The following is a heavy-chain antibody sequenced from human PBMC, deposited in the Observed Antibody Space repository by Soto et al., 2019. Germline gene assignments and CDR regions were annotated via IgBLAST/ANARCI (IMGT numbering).Heavy chain of an antibody. CDR1: GFTFSSYA. V-gene: IGHV3-64*01. D-gene: IGHD3-10*01. J-gene: IGHJ6*03. CDR3: AREVDYGRFGGMGDVYYCYMGV. Sequence: PGGSLRLSCAASGFTFSSYAMHWVRQAPGKELEYVSAISSNGGSTYYANSVKGRFTISRDNSKNTLYLQMGSLRAEDMAVYYCAREVDYGRFGGMGDVYYCYMGVWGKGTTGTVAS. CDR2: ISSNGGST.